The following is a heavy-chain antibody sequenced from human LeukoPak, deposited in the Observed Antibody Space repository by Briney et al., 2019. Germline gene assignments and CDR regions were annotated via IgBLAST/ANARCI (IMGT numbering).Heavy chain of an antibody. V-gene: IGHV1-69*06. CDR2: IIPIFGTA. Sequence: GASVKVSCKASGGTFSSYAISWVRQAPGQGLEWMGGIIPIFGTANYAQKFQGRVTMTEDTSTDTAYMELSSLRSEDTAVYYCATESYNWNDLFDYWGQGTLVTVSS. CDR1: GGTFSSYA. J-gene: IGHJ4*02. D-gene: IGHD1-20*01. CDR3: ATESYNWNDLFDY.